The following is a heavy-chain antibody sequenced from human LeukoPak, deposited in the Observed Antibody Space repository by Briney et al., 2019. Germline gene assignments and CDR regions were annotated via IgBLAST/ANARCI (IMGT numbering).Heavy chain of an antibody. CDR1: GFSFSSYA. J-gene: IGHJ4*02. CDR3: AKGSSSSRPYYFDF. Sequence: GVSLRLSCAASGFSFSSYAMSWVRQAPGKGLEWVSAITDSGGSTYHADSVKGRFSISRDNSKNTLFLQMNSLRVEDTAIYYCAKGSSSSRPYYFDFWGQGTLVTVSS. D-gene: IGHD6-6*01. CDR2: ITDSGGST. V-gene: IGHV3-23*01.